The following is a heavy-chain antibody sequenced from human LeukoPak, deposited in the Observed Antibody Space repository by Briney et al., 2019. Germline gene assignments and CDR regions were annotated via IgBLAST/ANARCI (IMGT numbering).Heavy chain of an antibody. Sequence: SETLSLTCTVSGGSISSYYWSWIRQPAGKGLEWIGRIYTSGSTNYNPSLKSRVTISVDKSKNQFSLKLSSVTAADTAVYYCARYGQWLPYYLDSWGQGTLVTVSS. D-gene: IGHD6-19*01. CDR2: IYTSGST. J-gene: IGHJ4*02. CDR1: GGSISSYY. CDR3: ARYGQWLPYYLDS. V-gene: IGHV4-4*07.